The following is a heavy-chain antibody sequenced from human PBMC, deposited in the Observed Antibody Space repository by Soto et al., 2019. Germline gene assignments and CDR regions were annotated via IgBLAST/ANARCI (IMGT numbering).Heavy chain of an antibody. J-gene: IGHJ4*02. Sequence: GASVKVSCKASGYTFTSYDINWMRQATGQGLEWMGWMNPNSGNTGYAQKFQGRVTMTRNTSISTAYMELNSLRAEDTAVYHCAKGLVPAAKTSLNDYWGQGTLVTVSS. CDR1: GYTFTSYD. CDR3: AKGLVPAAKTSLNDY. V-gene: IGHV1-8*01. CDR2: MNPNSGNT. D-gene: IGHD2-2*01.